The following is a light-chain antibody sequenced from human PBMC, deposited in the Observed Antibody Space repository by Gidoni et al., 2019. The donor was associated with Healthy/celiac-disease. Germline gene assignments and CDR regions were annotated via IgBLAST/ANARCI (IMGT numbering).Light chain of an antibody. CDR1: QSISSW. J-gene: IGKJ4*01. V-gene: IGKV1-5*03. Sequence: DIQLTQSPSTLSASVGDRFTITCRASQSISSWLAWYQQKPGKAPKLLIYKASSLESGVPSRFSGSGSGTEFTLTISSLQPDDFATYYCQQYNSYPLTFGGGTKVEIK. CDR3: QQYNSYPLT. CDR2: KAS.